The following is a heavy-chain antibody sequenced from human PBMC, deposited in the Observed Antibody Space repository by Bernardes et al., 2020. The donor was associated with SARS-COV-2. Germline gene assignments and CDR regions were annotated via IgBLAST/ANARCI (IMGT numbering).Heavy chain of an antibody. CDR3: ARAVVVVPHFVHP. Sequence: SETLSLTCTVSGGSISSSSYYWGWIRQPPGKGLEWIGSIYYSGSTYYNPSLKSRVTISVDTSKNQFSLKLSSVTAADTAVYYCARAVVVVPHFVHPWGQGTLVTVSS. J-gene: IGHJ5*02. CDR1: GGSISSSSYY. V-gene: IGHV4-39*07. CDR2: IYYSGST. D-gene: IGHD2-2*01.